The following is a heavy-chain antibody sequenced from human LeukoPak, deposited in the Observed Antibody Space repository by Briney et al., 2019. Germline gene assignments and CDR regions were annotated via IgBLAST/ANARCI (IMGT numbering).Heavy chain of an antibody. CDR1: GFTFINYA. CDR2: ISGSGGNT. CDR3: AKDWTGTKPFDL. V-gene: IGHV3-23*01. D-gene: IGHD3/OR15-3a*01. J-gene: IGHJ2*01. Sequence: GGSLRLSCAASGFTFINYAMSWVRQAPGKGLECVSSISGSGGNTYYADSVKGRFTISRDNSKNTLFLQMNSLRAEDTAVYYCAKDWTGTKPFDLWGRGTLVTVSS.